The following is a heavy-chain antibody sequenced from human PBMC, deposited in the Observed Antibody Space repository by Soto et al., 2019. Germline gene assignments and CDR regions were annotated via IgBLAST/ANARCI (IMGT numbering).Heavy chain of an antibody. Sequence: TSETLSLTCVISGYSVSSNSAAWNWIRQSPSRGLEWLGRTYYRSKWYNDYAVSVKSRITITSDTSENQFSLQLNSVTPEDTAVYYCVREYYGMDVWGQGTTVTVSS. CDR3: VREYYGMDV. J-gene: IGHJ6*02. V-gene: IGHV6-1*01. CDR2: TYYRSKWYN. CDR1: GYSVSSNSAA.